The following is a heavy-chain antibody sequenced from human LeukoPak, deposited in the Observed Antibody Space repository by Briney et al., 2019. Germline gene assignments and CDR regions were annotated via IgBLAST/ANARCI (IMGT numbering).Heavy chain of an antibody. Sequence: SGGSLRLSCVASGFTFSSYWMSWVRQAPGKGLEWVANIKQDGSEKYYVDSVKGRFTISRDNAKNSLYLQMNSLRAEDTAVYYCARERDYKDYYYGMDVWGQGTTVTVSS. V-gene: IGHV3-7*01. CDR2: IKQDGSEK. D-gene: IGHD3-16*01. J-gene: IGHJ6*02. CDR3: ARERDYKDYYYGMDV. CDR1: GFTFSSYW.